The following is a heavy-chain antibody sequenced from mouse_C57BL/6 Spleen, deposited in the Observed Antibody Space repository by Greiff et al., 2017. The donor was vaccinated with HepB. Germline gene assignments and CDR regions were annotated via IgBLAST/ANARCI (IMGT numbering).Heavy chain of an antibody. Sequence: QVQLQQSGPELVKPGASVKISCKASGYAFSSSWMNWVKQRPGKGLEWIGRIYTGDGDTNYNGKFKGKATLTADKSTSTAYMTLSSLTSEDSAVYFCARENDCRITPYFDYWGQGTTLTVSS. J-gene: IGHJ2*01. CDR3: ARENDCRITPYFDY. CDR2: IYTGDGDT. CDR1: GYAFSSSW. V-gene: IGHV1-82*01. D-gene: IGHD1-1*01.